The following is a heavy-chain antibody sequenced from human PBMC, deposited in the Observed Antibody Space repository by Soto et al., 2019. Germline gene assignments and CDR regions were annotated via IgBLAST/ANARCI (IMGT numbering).Heavy chain of an antibody. J-gene: IGHJ5*02. CDR3: ARLSNIPSVWFDP. V-gene: IGHV4-59*08. CDR2: IYYSGST. CDR1: GGSISSYY. D-gene: IGHD3-16*02. Sequence: QVQLQESGPGLVKPSETLSLTCTVSGGSISSYYWSWIRQPPGKGLEWIGYIYYSGSTNYNPSLKSRVTISVDTSKTQFSLKLSSVTAADTAVYYCARLSNIPSVWFDPWGQGTLVTVSS.